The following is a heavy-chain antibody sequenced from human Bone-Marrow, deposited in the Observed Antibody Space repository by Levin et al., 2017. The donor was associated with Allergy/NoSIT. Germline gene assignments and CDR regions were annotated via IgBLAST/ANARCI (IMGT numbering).Heavy chain of an antibody. CDR2: IYYSGST. CDR3: ARHTSVYSGSYYWDAYDI. Sequence: PGGSLRLSCTVSGGSISSSSYYWGWIRQPPGKGLEWIGSIYYSGSTYYNPSLKSRVTISVDTSKNQFSLKLSSVTAADTAVYYCARHTSVYSGSYYWDAYDIWGQGTMVTVSS. J-gene: IGHJ3*02. V-gene: IGHV4-39*01. D-gene: IGHD1-26*01. CDR1: GGSISSSSYY.